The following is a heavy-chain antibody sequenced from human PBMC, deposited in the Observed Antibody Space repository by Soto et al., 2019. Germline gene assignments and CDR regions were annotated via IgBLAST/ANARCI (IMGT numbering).Heavy chain of an antibody. D-gene: IGHD4-4*01. Sequence: SETLSLTCTVSGGSISSGDYYWSWIRQPPGKGLEWIGYIYYSGSTYYNPSLKSRVTISVDRSKNQFSLKLSSVTAADTAVYYCARGMTTVTTLDYWGQGTLVTVSS. J-gene: IGHJ4*02. V-gene: IGHV4-30-4*01. CDR1: GGSISSGDYY. CDR3: ARGMTTVTTLDY. CDR2: IYYSGST.